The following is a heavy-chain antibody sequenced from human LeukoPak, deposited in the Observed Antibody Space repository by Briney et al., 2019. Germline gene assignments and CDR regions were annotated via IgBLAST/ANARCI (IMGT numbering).Heavy chain of an antibody. CDR3: AWDSGAFEI. CDR1: GYTFTSYY. CDR2: ISAYNGQT. V-gene: IGHV1-18*01. J-gene: IGHJ3*02. Sequence: ASVTVSCKASGYTFTSYYISWMRQAPGQGLQWMGRISAYNGQTNYAQKVQGRVIMTTDTSTSTVYMELRSLRSDDTAVYYCAWDSGAFEIWGQGTMVTVSS.